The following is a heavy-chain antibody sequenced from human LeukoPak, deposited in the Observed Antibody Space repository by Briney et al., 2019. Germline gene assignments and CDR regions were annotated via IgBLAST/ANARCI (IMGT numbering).Heavy chain of an antibody. J-gene: IGHJ4*02. CDR1: GYTFTGYY. CDR3: ARDLFGVRGVIHY. D-gene: IGHD3-10*01. V-gene: IGHV1-2*02. Sequence: ASVKVSCKASGYTFTGYYMHWVRQAPGQGLEWMGWINPNSGGTNYAQKFQGRVTMTRDTSISTAYMELSRLRSDDTAVYYCARDLFGVRGVIHYWGQGTLVTVSS. CDR2: INPNSGGT.